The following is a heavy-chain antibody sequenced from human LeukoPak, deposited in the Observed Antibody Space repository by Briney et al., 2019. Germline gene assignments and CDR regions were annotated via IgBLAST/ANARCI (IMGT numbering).Heavy chain of an antibody. CDR2: INPNSGGT. CDR3: ARGPDYHESPYFQH. D-gene: IGHD3-22*01. V-gene: IGHV1-2*02. Sequence: WASVKVSCKASGYTFTGYYMHWVRQAPGQGLEWMGWINPNSGGTNYAQKFQGRVTMTRDTSISTVYMELSRLRSDDTAVYYCARGPDYHESPYFQHWGQGTLVTVSS. J-gene: IGHJ1*01. CDR1: GYTFTGYY.